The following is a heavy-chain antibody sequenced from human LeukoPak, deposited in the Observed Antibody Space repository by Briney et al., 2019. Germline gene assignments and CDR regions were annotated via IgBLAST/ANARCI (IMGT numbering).Heavy chain of an antibody. CDR3: ARSRSNGLQSGYSGCFYYMDV. CDR1: GGSITSYD. Sequence: PSETLSLTCTVSGGSITSYDWSWIRQSPGRGLEWIGYISHSGSYNSNPSLKRRVTISLEAPKNRFSLELSSVTDADTAVYYCARSRSNGLQSGYSGCFYYMDVWGKGTAVIVSS. D-gene: IGHD3-10*01. J-gene: IGHJ6*03. CDR2: ISHSGSY. V-gene: IGHV4-59*01.